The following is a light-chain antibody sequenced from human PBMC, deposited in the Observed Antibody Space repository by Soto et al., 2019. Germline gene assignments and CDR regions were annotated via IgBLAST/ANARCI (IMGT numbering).Light chain of an antibody. J-gene: IGLJ1*01. CDR1: SSDVGAYNY. CDR2: EVS. V-gene: IGLV2-8*01. CDR3: TSYAGTYSFFYV. Sequence: QCDLTRPPSASGSPGRSVTISCTGTSSDVGAYNYVSWYQQLPGKAPKLIIYEVSKRPSGVPDRFSGSKSGNTASLTVSGLQAEDEADYYCTSYAGTYSFFYVFGTGTKVTVL.